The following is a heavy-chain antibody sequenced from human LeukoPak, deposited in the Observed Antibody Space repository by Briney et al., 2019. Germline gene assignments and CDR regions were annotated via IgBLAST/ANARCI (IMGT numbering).Heavy chain of an antibody. CDR3: ATYLVGSAHGPDS. V-gene: IGHV1-69*04. Sequence: GASVKVSCKPSGGTFSNYAVNWVRQAPGQGLEWMGRLIPILGTANYAQKSLGRVTITADKSTSTAFMELHSLRSEDTALYYCATYLVGSAHGPDSWGQGTLVAVSS. CDR1: GGTFSNYA. J-gene: IGHJ4*02. CDR2: LIPILGTA. D-gene: IGHD1-26*01.